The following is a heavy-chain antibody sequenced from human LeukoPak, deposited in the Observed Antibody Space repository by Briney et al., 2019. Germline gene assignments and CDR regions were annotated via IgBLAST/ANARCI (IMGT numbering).Heavy chain of an antibody. J-gene: IGHJ4*02. CDR3: ARGQAAAAVYY. Sequence: SETLSLTCTVSGGSISSYYWSWIRQPPGKGLEWIGYIYYSGSTNYNPSLKSRVTISVDTSKNQFSLKLSSVTAADTAVYYCARGQAAAAVYYWGQGTLVTVSS. V-gene: IGHV4-59*01. D-gene: IGHD6-13*01. CDR1: GGSISSYY. CDR2: IYYSGST.